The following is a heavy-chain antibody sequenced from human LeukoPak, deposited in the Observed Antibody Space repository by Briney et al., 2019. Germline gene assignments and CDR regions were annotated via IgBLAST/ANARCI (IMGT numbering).Heavy chain of an antibody. Sequence: SETLSLTCTVSGGSISSTNYYWAWIRQPPGKGLQWIGSIFYTGNAYYNPSLKSRLTISVDTSKNHFSLRLSSVTAADAAVYYCARDSGVDTAMARPFDYWGQGTLVTVSS. CDR2: IFYTGNA. J-gene: IGHJ4*02. V-gene: IGHV4-39*07. CDR3: ARDSGVDTAMARPFDY. CDR1: GGSISSTNYY. D-gene: IGHD5-18*01.